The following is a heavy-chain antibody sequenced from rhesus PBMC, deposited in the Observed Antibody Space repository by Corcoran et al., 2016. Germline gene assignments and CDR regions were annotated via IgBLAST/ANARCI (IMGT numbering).Heavy chain of an antibody. CDR2: IYGSNTST. V-gene: IGHV4S10*01. J-gene: IGHJ4*01. CDR3: ARDKAAARNFDY. Sequence: QVQLQESGPGVVKPSETLSLTCAVSGGSISDSYRWSWIRKPPGKGLEWIGYIYGSNTSTNSNPSLKSRVTISKDTSKNQFSLKLSSVTAADTAVYYCARDKAAARNFDYWGQGVLVTVSS. CDR1: GGSISDSYR. D-gene: IGHD6-43*01.